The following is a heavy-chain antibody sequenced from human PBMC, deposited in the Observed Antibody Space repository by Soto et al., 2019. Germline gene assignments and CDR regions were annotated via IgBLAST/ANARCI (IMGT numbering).Heavy chain of an antibody. CDR3: AKDLRGFSYGSGY. V-gene: IGHV3-23*01. Sequence: PGGSLRLSCAASGFTFSSYVMSWVRQAPGKGLEWVSGISGSGGSTSYADSVKGRLTISRDNSKNTLYLQMNSLRAEDTAVYYCAKDLRGFSYGSGYWGQGTLVTVYS. CDR2: ISGSGGST. CDR1: GFTFSSYV. D-gene: IGHD5-18*01. J-gene: IGHJ4*02.